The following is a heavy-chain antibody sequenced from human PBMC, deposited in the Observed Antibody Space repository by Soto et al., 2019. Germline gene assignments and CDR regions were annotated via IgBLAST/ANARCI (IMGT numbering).Heavy chain of an antibody. CDR2: ISYDGATQ. Sequence: VQLVESGGGVVQPGASLRLSCEVSGLTFNTSGMHWVRQAPGKGLEWLAVISYDGATQYYGDTVKGRFTISRDNSKNTLFLHMGRLRAEDTAMYYCATKARVTNYLYYGMDVWGLGTTATVSS. CDR1: GLTFNTSG. D-gene: IGHD2-21*02. V-gene: IGHV3-30*03. CDR3: ATKARVTNYLYYGMDV. J-gene: IGHJ6*02.